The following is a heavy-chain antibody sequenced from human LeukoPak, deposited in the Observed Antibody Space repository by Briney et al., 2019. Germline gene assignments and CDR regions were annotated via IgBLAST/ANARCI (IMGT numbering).Heavy chain of an antibody. Sequence: PSETLSLTCTVSGCSISSGYYWGWIRQPPGKGLEWIGSISHSGSTYYKPSLKSRVTISVDTSKNQFSLKLRSVTAADTAVYYCARVTSRRGWFDPWGQGTLVTVSS. J-gene: IGHJ5*02. D-gene: IGHD1-14*01. CDR3: ARVTSRRGWFDP. V-gene: IGHV4-38-2*02. CDR2: ISHSGST. CDR1: GCSISSGYY.